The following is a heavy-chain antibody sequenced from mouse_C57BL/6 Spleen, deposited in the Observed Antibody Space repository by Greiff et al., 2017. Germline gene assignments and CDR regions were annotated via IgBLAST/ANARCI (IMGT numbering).Heavy chain of an antibody. CDR2: ISSGGSYT. D-gene: IGHD1-1*01. CDR1: GFTFSSYG. V-gene: IGHV5-6*01. CDR3: ARQELRPLYYYAMDY. Sequence: EVQGVESGGDLVKPGGSLKLSCAASGFTFSSYGMSWVRQTPDKRLEWVATISSGGSYTYYPDSVKGRFTISRDNAKNTLYLQMSSLKSEDTAMYYCARQELRPLYYYAMDYWGQGTSGTVSS. J-gene: IGHJ4*01.